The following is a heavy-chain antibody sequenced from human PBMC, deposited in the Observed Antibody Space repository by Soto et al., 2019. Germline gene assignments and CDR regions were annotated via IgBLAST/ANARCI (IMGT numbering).Heavy chain of an antibody. Sequence: QVQLQESGPGLVKPSETLSLTCTVSGGSISSYYWSWIRQPPGKGLEWIGYIYYSGSTNYNPSLKSRVTISVDTSKNQFSLKLSSVTAADTAVSYCARRTTRLRSVDAFDIWGQGTMVTVSS. V-gene: IGHV4-59*08. J-gene: IGHJ3*02. CDR1: GGSISSYY. CDR2: IYYSGST. CDR3: ARRTTRLRSVDAFDI. D-gene: IGHD4-17*01.